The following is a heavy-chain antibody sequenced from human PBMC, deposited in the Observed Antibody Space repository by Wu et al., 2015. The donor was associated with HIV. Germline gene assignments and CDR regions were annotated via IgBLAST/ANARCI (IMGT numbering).Heavy chain of an antibody. D-gene: IGHD3-16*01. J-gene: IGHJ4*02. Sequence: QVQLQESGPGLVKPSETLSLTCAVSGYSINSGYYWIWIRQPPRKGLEWIGSIFRSGSTYYNPSLKSRVTISVDTSKNEFSLKLNSVTAADTAVYYCARGWGTFNYWGQGTRVAVSS. CDR1: GYSINSGYY. CDR3: ARGWGTFNY. V-gene: IGHV4-38-2*01. CDR2: IFRSGST.